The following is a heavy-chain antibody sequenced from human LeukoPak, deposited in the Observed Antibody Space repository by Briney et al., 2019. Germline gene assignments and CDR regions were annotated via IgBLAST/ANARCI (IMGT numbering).Heavy chain of an antibody. J-gene: IGHJ4*02. CDR2: TYYRSKWYI. CDR3: ASFYCGGDCYWN. Sequence: SQTLSLTCDISRDSVSSNSAGWNWIRQSPSRGLEWLGRTYYRSKWYIDYAVSVKGRITINPDTSKNQFSLKLSSVTAADTAVYYCASFYCGGDCYWNWGQGTLVTVSS. V-gene: IGHV6-1*01. CDR1: RDSVSSNSAG. D-gene: IGHD2-21*02.